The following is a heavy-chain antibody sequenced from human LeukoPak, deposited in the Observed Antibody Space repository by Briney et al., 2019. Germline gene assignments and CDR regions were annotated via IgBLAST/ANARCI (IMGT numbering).Heavy chain of an antibody. CDR1: GFTFSSYA. CDR3: AKDWDSSGWFDY. CDR2: ISGSGGST. J-gene: IGHJ4*02. D-gene: IGHD6-19*01. Sequence: GGSLRLSCAASGFTFSSYAMSWVRQAPGRGLEWVSAISGSGGSTYYADSVKGRFTISRDNSKNTLYLQMNSLRAEDTAVYYCAKDWDSSGWFDYWGQGTLVTVSS. V-gene: IGHV3-23*01.